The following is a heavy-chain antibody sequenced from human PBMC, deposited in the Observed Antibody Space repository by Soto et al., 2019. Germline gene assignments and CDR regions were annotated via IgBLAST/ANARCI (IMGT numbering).Heavy chain of an antibody. CDR3: ARGGDSSSSWRYYFGIDF. V-gene: IGHV1-69*06. D-gene: IGHD6-6*01. Sequence: QVQLVQSGAEVKKPGSSVKVSCKASGGTFSSYAISWVRQAPGLGLEWLGGIIPIFGTANYAQKFQGRVTITADKSTSTAYMELSSLRSEDTAMYYCARGGDSSSSWRYYFGIDFWGQGTTVTVSS. J-gene: IGHJ6*02. CDR2: IIPIFGTA. CDR1: GGTFSSYA.